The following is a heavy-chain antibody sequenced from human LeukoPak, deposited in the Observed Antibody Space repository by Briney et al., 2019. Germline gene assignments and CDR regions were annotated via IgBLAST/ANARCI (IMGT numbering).Heavy chain of an antibody. V-gene: IGHV1-69-2*01. Sequence: ASVKISCKASGYTFTDFYIHWVHQAPGKGLEWMGRVDPEDGEAIYAEKFRGRVTMTADTSTDTAYLELRSLKSDDTALYYSATYPEISMXLQYWGQGSLVTVSS. CDR2: VDPEDGEA. CDR1: GYTFTDFY. J-gene: IGHJ4*02. CDR3: ATYPEISMXLQY. D-gene: IGHD3-10*01.